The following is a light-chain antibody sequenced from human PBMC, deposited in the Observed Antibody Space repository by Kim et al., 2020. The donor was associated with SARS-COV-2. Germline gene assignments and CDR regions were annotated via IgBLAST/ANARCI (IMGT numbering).Light chain of an antibody. CDR3: LLYYGGAQV. Sequence: PGGTVTLTCACSTGAVTSGYYPNWFQQKPGQAPRALMYSTSNKHSWTPARFSGSLLGGKAALTLSGVQPEDEAEYYCLLYYGGAQVFGGGTQLTVL. CDR2: STS. CDR1: TGAVTSGYY. J-gene: IGLJ3*02. V-gene: IGLV7-43*01.